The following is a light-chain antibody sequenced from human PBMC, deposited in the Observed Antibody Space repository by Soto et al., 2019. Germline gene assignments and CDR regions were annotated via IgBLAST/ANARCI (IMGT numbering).Light chain of an antibody. V-gene: IGKV3D-7*01. CDR3: QQDYNLPYT. Sequence: PGARVTLSCRASQRVSSSYLTWYQQKPGQAPRLLIYGASTRATSIPARFSGSGSGTDFTLTISSLQPEDFAVYYCQQDYNLPYTFGQGTKLEIK. J-gene: IGKJ2*01. CDR1: QRVSSSY. CDR2: GAS.